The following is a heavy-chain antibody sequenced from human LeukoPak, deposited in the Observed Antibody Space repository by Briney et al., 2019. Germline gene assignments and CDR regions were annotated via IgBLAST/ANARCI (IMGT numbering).Heavy chain of an antibody. Sequence: AGGSPRLSRAASGFTVSSNYMSWVRQAPGKGLEWVSVIYSGGSTYYADSVKGRFTISRDNSKNTLYLQMNSLRAEDTAVYYCARGMYHYDSSGYYPAYHCDYWGQGTLVTVSS. V-gene: IGHV3-53*01. CDR3: ARGMYHYDSSGYYPAYHCDY. CDR1: GFTVSSNY. CDR2: IYSGGST. D-gene: IGHD3-22*01. J-gene: IGHJ4*02.